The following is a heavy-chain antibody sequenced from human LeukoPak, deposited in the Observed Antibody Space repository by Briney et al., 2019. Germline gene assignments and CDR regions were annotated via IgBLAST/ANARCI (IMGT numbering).Heavy chain of an antibody. D-gene: IGHD5/OR15-5a*01. CDR1: GFTVSNNY. CDR2: ISSGGNT. CDR3: ARSVSGVWLFDY. Sequence: GGSLRLSCAASGFTVSNNYMNWVRQAPGKGPEWVSLISSGGNTYYSDSVKGRFTISRDNSKNRLYLQMSDLRAEDTAVYFCARSVSGVWLFDYWGRGTLVTVSS. V-gene: IGHV3-53*05. J-gene: IGHJ4*02.